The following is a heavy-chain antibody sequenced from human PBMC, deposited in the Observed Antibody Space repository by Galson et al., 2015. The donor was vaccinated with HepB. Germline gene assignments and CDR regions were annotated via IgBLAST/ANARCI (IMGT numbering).Heavy chain of an antibody. Sequence: SLRLSCAASGFTFSSYAMSWVRQAPGKGLGWVSAISGSGGSTYYADSVKGRFTISRDNSKNTLYLQMNSLRAEDTAVYYCAKDGSSRLSQLLPLRRYYYYYMDVWGKGTTVTVSS. V-gene: IGHV3-23*01. CDR2: ISGSGGST. CDR1: GFTFSSYA. D-gene: IGHD2-2*01. CDR3: AKDGSSRLSQLLPLRRYYYYYMDV. J-gene: IGHJ6*03.